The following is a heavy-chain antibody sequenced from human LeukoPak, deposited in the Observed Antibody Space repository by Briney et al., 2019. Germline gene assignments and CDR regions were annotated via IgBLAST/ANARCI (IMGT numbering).Heavy chain of an antibody. CDR1: GFTFSSYA. CDR2: ISYDGSNK. D-gene: IGHD3-10*02. Sequence: GRSLRLSCAASGFTFSSYAMQWVRQAPGKGGEWVAVISYDGSNKYYADSVKGRFTISRDNSKNTLYLQMNSLRPEDTAVYYCARGPPGVTMTGALDYWGQGTLVTVSS. V-gene: IGHV3-30-3*01. J-gene: IGHJ4*02. CDR3: ARGPPGVTMTGALDY.